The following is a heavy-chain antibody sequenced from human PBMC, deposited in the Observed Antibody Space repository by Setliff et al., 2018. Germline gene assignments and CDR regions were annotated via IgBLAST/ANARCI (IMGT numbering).Heavy chain of an antibody. Sequence: SETLSLTCTVSGYSISSGYIWGWIRQPPGKGLEWVGNIGHTGSINYNPSLKSRVTISVDTSKNQFSLKLSSVTAADTAVYYCARVDDGGYPDFYYYYGMDVWGQGTTVTVSS. CDR2: IGHTGSI. CDR1: GYSISSGYI. CDR3: ARVDDGGYPDFYYYYGMDV. V-gene: IGHV4-38-2*02. D-gene: IGHD5-18*01. J-gene: IGHJ6*02.